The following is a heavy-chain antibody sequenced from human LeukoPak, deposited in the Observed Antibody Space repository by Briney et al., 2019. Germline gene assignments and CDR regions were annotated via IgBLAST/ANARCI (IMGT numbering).Heavy chain of an antibody. CDR3: ARSTQYCSSTSCYTEGFDY. J-gene: IGHJ4*02. CDR2: INPSGGST. CDR1: GYTFTSYY. D-gene: IGHD2-2*02. Sequence: ASVKVSCKASGYTFTSYYMHWVRQAPGQGLEWMGIINPSGGSTSYAQKFQGRVTMTRDTSTSTVYMELSRLRSDDTAVYYCARSTQYCSSTSCYTEGFDYWGQGTLVTVSS. V-gene: IGHV1-46*01.